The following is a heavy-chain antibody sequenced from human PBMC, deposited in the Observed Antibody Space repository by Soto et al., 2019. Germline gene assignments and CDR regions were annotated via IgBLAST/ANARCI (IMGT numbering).Heavy chain of an antibody. CDR3: ARSLKCWSGSCYFPSFDI. V-gene: IGHV1-8*01. J-gene: IGHJ3*02. D-gene: IGHD2-15*01. Sequence: ASVKVSCKASGYTFTSYDINWVRQATGQGLEWMGWMNPNSGNTGYAQKFQGRVTMTRNTSISTAYMELSSLRSEDTAVYYCARSLKCWSGSCYFPSFDIWGQGTMVTVSS. CDR2: MNPNSGNT. CDR1: GYTFTSYD.